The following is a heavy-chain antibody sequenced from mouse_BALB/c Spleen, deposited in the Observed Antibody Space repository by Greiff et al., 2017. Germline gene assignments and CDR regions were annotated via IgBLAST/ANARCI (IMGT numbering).Heavy chain of an antibody. CDR3: ARDPMITTGYAMDY. CDR1: GFTFSDYY. V-gene: IGHV5-4*02. Sequence: VQLKESGGGLVKPGGSLKLSCAASGFTFSDYYMYWVRQTPEKRLEWVATISDGGSYTYYPDSVKGRFTISRDNAKNNLYLQMSSLKSEDTAMYYCARDPMITTGYAMDYWGQGTSVTVSS. J-gene: IGHJ4*01. CDR2: ISDGGSYT. D-gene: IGHD2-4*01.